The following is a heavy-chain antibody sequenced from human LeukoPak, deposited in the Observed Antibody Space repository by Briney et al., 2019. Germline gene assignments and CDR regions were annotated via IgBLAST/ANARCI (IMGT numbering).Heavy chain of an antibody. CDR2: INHSGST. CDR1: GGSFSGYY. V-gene: IGHV4-34*01. CDR3: ARETIVVEPAASPYYYYYYGMDV. Sequence: SETLSLTCAVCGGSFSGYYWSWIRQPPGKGLEWIGEINHSGSTNYNPSLKSRVTISVDTSKNQFSLKLSSVTAADTAVYYCARETIVVEPAASPYYYYYYGMDVWGQGTTVTVSS. D-gene: IGHD2-2*01. J-gene: IGHJ6*02.